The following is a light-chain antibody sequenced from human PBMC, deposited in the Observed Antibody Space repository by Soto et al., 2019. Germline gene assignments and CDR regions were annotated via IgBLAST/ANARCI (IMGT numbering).Light chain of an antibody. V-gene: IGKV4-1*01. CDR2: WAS. J-gene: IGKJ2*01. CDR1: PSVLSSSNSKNY. Sequence: DFVMTQTPDSLAVSLGERATINCKSSPSVLSSSNSKNYLAWYQQKPGQPPRLLIYWASTRNSGVPDRFSGSGCGTDFTLTISSLQTEDVAVYYCQQYYSTPYTFGQGTKLEIK. CDR3: QQYYSTPYT.